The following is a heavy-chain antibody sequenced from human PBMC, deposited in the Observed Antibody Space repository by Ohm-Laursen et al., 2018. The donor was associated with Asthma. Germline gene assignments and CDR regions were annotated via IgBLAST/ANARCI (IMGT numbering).Heavy chain of an antibody. CDR3: ARGLGGIHRWLSYQIDK. CDR2: ISGSGGST. J-gene: IGHJ4*02. V-gene: IGHV3-23*01. D-gene: IGHD5-18*01. CDR1: GFTFSSYA. Sequence: GSLRLSCTASGFTFSSYAMSWVRQAPGKGLEWVSAISGSGGSTYYADSVKGRFTISRDNSKNTLYLQMNSLRPEDTAVYYCARGLGGIHRWLSYQIDKWGQGTQVTVSS.